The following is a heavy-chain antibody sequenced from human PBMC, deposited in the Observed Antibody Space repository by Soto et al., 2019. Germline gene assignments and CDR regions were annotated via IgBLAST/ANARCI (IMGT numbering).Heavy chain of an antibody. CDR2: INHSGST. D-gene: IGHD2-2*01. Sequence: SETLSLTCAVYGGSFSGYYWSWIRQPPGKGLEWIGEINHSGSTNYNPSLKSRVTISVDTSENQFSLKLSSVTAADTAVYYCARGLYCSSTSCYRRFMDYYYYYMDVWGKGTTVTVSS. CDR1: GGSFSGYY. J-gene: IGHJ6*03. CDR3: ARGLYCSSTSCYRRFMDYYYYYMDV. V-gene: IGHV4-34*01.